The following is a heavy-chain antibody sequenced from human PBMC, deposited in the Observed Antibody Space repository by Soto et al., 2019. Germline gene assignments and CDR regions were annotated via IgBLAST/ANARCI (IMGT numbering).Heavy chain of an antibody. D-gene: IGHD3-10*01. J-gene: IGHJ6*02. CDR3: ARRGGITMVRARKTYYYYGMDV. CDR2: IIPIFGTA. Sequence: GASVKVSCKASGGTFSSYAISWVRQAPGQGLEWMGGIIPIFGTANYAQKFQGRVTITADESTSTAYMELSSLRSEDTAVYYCARRGGITMVRARKTYYYYGMDVWGQGTTVTVSS. V-gene: IGHV1-69*13. CDR1: GGTFSSYA.